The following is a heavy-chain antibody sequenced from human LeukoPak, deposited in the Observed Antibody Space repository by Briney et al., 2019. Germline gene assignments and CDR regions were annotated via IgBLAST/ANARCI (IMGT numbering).Heavy chain of an antibody. CDR1: GGSISSYY. CDR2: IYYSGST. CDR3: ARSPVRFTNDY. D-gene: IGHD3-3*01. J-gene: IGHJ4*02. Sequence: SETLSLTCTVSGGSISSYYWSWIRQPPGKGLEWIGYIYYSGSTNYNPSLKSRVTISVDTSKNQFSLKLSSVTAADTAVYYCARSPVRFTNDYWGQGTLVTVSS. V-gene: IGHV4-59*01.